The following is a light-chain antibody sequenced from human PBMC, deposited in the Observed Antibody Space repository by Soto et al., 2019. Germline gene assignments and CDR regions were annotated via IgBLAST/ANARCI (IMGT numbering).Light chain of an antibody. CDR3: HLYGIVPWT. V-gene: IGKV3-20*01. J-gene: IGKJ1*01. Sequence: EIVLTQSPGTLSLSPGERATLSCRASQSVIYLAWYQQKPGQAPRLLFYGASNRATGIPGRFSGSGSGTDFTLNISRMEPEDSAVYYCHLYGIVPWTFGQGTKVEIK. CDR1: QSVIY. CDR2: GAS.